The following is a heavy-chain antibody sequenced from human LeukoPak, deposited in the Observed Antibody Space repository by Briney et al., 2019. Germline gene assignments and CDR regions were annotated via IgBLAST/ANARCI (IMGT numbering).Heavy chain of an antibody. D-gene: IGHD2-21*01. J-gene: IGHJ5*02. CDR3: ARDPGCGGDCCPRGYNWFDP. V-gene: IGHV4-61*01. CDR1: GGSVSSGSYY. Sequence: SETLSLTCTVSGGSVSSGSYYWSWIRQPPGKGLEWIGYIYYSGSTNYNPSLKSRVTISVDTSKNQFSLKLSSVTAADTAVYYCARDPGCGGDCCPRGYNWFDPWGQGTLVTVSS. CDR2: IYYSGST.